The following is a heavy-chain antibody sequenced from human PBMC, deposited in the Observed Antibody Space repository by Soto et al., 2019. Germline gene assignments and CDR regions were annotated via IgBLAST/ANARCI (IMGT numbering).Heavy chain of an antibody. Sequence: LSCAASGFTFTNNNMNWVRQAPGKGLEWVSSISSSSSFRNYADSVKGRFSISRDNDKKLVYLQMSSLRAEDTAIYFCARVAYSNGWIFDYWGQGTLVTVSS. D-gene: IGHD6-19*01. J-gene: IGHJ4*01. CDR1: GFTFTNNN. V-gene: IGHV3-21*01. CDR3: ARVAYSNGWIFDY. CDR2: ISSSSSFR.